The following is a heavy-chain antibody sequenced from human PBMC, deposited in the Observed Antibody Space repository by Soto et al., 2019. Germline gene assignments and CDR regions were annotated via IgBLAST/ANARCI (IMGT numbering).Heavy chain of an antibody. J-gene: IGHJ6*02. CDR1: GFTFSSYW. CDR2: INSDGSST. Sequence: EVQLVESGGGLVQPGGSLRLSCAASGFTFSSYWMHWVRQAPGKGLVWVSRINSDGSSTSYADSVKGRFTISRDNAKNSMYRRMNGLRSEDTAVYYCARDPRAYDFWSGYYNCYYYGIDGWGQGTTVTVSS. CDR3: ARDPRAYDFWSGYYNCYYYGIDG. D-gene: IGHD3-3*01. V-gene: IGHV3-74*01.